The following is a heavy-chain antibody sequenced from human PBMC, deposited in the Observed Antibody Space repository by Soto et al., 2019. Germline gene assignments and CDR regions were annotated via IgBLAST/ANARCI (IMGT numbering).Heavy chain of an antibody. CDR3: ARSGSLAPPPL. D-gene: IGHD6-25*01. J-gene: IGHJ4*02. CDR1: GGSMNSYY. CDR2: IFYGGST. Sequence: QVQLQESGPGLVKPSETLSLTCTVSGGSMNSYYWSWIRQPPGKGLEWIGYIFYGGSTNYNPSLKSRVTLSLATSKNQFSLRLSSVTAADTAVYYCARSGSLAPPPLWGQGTLVTVSS. V-gene: IGHV4-59*01.